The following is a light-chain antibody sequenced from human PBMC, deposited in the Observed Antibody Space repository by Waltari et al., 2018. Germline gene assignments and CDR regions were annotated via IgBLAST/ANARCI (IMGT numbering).Light chain of an antibody. CDR3: KQHHTYPRT. CDR1: QGISDA. CDR2: TAS. Sequence: DIQMTQSPSSLSASVGDKVTITCRSSQGISDALAWYQQKPGKAPKLLIYTASNLQAGVPPRLSGSGSGKDFTLTVGSMKPEDFAFYFFKQHHTYPRTVGKGTKVEIK. V-gene: IGKV1-17*01. J-gene: IGKJ1*01.